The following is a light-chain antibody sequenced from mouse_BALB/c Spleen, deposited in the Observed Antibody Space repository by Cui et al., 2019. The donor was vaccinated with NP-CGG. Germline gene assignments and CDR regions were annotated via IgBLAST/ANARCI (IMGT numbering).Light chain of an antibody. CDR1: TGAVTTSNY. J-gene: IGLJ1*01. CDR3: ALWYSNHWV. V-gene: IGLV1*01. Sequence: QAVVTQESAPTTSPGETVTLTCRSSTGAVTTSNYANWVQERPDHLFTGLIGGTNNRAPGVPARFSGSLIGDKAVLTITGAQTEDEAIYFCALWYSNHWVFGGGTQLTVL. CDR2: GTN.